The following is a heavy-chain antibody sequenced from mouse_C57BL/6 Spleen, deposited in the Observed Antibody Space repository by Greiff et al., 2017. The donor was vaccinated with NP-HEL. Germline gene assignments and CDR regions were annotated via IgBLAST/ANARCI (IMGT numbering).Heavy chain of an antibody. CDR1: GYSITSGYY. J-gene: IGHJ2*01. V-gene: IGHV3-6*01. CDR2: ISYDGSN. D-gene: IGHD2-2*01. Sequence: DVQLQESGPGLVKPSQSLSLTCSVTGYSITSGYYWNWIRQFPGNKLEWMGYISYDGSNNYNPSLKNRISITRDTSKNQFFLKLNSVTTEDTATYYCARASTMVFDYWGQGTTLTVSS. CDR3: ARASTMVFDY.